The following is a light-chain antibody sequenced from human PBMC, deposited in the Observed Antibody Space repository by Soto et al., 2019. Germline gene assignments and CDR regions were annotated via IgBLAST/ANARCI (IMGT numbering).Light chain of an antibody. Sequence: QSALTQPPSASGSPGQSVTISCSGTSSDLGDYDYVSWYQQHPGKAPRLMIYEVSERPSGVPDRFSGSKSGNTASLTVTGLQAEDEADYYCSSYAGNNNLIFGGWTKLTVL. J-gene: IGLJ2*01. V-gene: IGLV2-8*01. CDR2: EVS. CDR1: SSDLGDYDY. CDR3: SSYAGNNNLI.